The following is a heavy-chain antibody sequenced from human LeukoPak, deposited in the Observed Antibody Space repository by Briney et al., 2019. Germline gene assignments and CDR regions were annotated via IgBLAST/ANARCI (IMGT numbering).Heavy chain of an antibody. V-gene: IGHV4-59*12. CDR3: ARGLRDGYNRPFDY. Sequence: SETLSLTCTVSGGSISNYYWSWIRQPPGKGLEWVGYIYYSGSTNYNPSLKSRVTMSVDTSKNQLSLKLSSVTAADTAVYYCARGLRDGYNRPFDYWGQGTLVTVSS. CDR1: GGSISNYY. D-gene: IGHD5-24*01. J-gene: IGHJ4*02. CDR2: IYYSGST.